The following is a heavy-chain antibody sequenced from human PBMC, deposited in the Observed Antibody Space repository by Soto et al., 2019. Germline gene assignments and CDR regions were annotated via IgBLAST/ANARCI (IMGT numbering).Heavy chain of an antibody. CDR2: ISVSGDKT. V-gene: IGHV3-23*01. J-gene: IGHJ5*02. CDR1: GFIFSSYV. D-gene: IGHD3-3*01. Sequence: SLRLSCAASGFIFSSYVMSWVRQGPGKGLEWVSSISVSGDKTYYADSVKGRFTISRDNSKNTQYLQMDSLRADDTAIYYCAKAGTLWTKTNWFDRWGQGTLVTVSS. CDR3: AKAGTLWTKTNWFDR.